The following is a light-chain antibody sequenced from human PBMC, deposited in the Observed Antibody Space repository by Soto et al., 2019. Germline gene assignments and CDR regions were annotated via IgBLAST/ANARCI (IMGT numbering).Light chain of an antibody. CDR1: SSDVAYYNL. V-gene: IGLV2-23*02. CDR3: CSYAGSNTYV. Sequence: QSALTQPASVSGSPGQSVTISCTGTSSDVAYYNLVSWYQQHPGKAPKLIIYEVAKRPSGVSSRFAGSKSGNTASLTISGLQAEDEADYFCCSYAGSNTYVFGPGTKLTVL. J-gene: IGLJ1*01. CDR2: EVA.